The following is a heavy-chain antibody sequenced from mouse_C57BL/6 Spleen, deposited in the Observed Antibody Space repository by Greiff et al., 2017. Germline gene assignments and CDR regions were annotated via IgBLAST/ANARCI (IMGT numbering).Heavy chain of an antibody. V-gene: IGHV14-2*01. D-gene: IGHD1-1*01. CDR2: IDPEDGET. J-gene: IGHJ4*01. CDR1: GFNIKDYY. CDR3: ARSKGNYYGSSYAMDY. Sequence: EVKLMESGAELVKPGASVKLSCTASGFNIKDYYMHWVKQRTEQGLEWIGRIDPEDGETKYAPKFQGKATITADTSSNTAYLQLSSLTSEDTAVYYCARSKGNYYGSSYAMDYWGQGTSVTVSS.